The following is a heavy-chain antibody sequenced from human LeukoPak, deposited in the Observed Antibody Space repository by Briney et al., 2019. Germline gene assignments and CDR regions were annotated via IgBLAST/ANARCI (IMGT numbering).Heavy chain of an antibody. J-gene: IGHJ6*03. V-gene: IGHV3-21*01. Sequence: GGSLRHSCAVSGFIFSNYSMTWVRQAPGEGLERVSYTSSSGCFLSYAGSVKGRCTLSRDNAKHSLYLQMNILRAEDTAVYYCARAPRGLWYGEFAGYRDVWGKETTVTVSS. D-gene: IGHD3-10*01. CDR1: GFIFSNYS. CDR2: TSSSGCFL. CDR3: ARAPRGLWYGEFAGYRDV.